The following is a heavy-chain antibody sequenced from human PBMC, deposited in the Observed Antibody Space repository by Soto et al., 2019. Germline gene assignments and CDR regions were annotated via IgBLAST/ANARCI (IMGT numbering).Heavy chain of an antibody. CDR3: ARVGGYYYYYMDV. CDR2: ISSSSSYI. V-gene: IGHV3-21*01. CDR1: GFTFSSYS. J-gene: IGHJ6*03. D-gene: IGHD2-15*01. Sequence: EVQLVESGGGLVKPGGSLRLSCAASGFTFSSYSMNWFRQAPGQGLEWVSSISSSSSYIYYADSVKGRFTISRDNAKNSLYLQMNSLRAEDTAVYYCARVGGYYYYYMDVWGNGTTVTVSS.